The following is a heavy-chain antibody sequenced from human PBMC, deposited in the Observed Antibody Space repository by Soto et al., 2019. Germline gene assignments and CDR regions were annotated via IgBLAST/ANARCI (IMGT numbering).Heavy chain of an antibody. V-gene: IGHV3-11*01. Sequence: GSLRLSCAASGFTFSDYYMSWIRQAPGKGLEWVSYISSSGSTIYYADSVKGRFTISRDNAKNSLYLQMNSLRAEDSAVYYCVRAGSWVVVVPAAVGYYFDYWGQGTLVTVSS. D-gene: IGHD2-2*01. J-gene: IGHJ4*02. CDR3: VRAGSWVVVVPAAVGYYFDY. CDR2: ISSSGSTI. CDR1: GFTFSDYY.